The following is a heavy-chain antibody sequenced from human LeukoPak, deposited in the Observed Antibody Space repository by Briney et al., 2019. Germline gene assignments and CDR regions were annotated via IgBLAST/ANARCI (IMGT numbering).Heavy chain of an antibody. CDR3: ARDDSSSSEYYFDY. J-gene: IGHJ4*02. V-gene: IGHV3-30*01. CDR2: ISYDGSNK. D-gene: IGHD6-6*01. CDR1: GFTFSSYA. Sequence: GRSLRLSCAASGFTFSSYAMHWVRQAPGKGLEWVAVISYDGSNKYYADSVKGRFTIARGNSKNTPYLQMNSLRAEDTAVYYCARDDSSSSEYYFDYWGQGTLVTVSS.